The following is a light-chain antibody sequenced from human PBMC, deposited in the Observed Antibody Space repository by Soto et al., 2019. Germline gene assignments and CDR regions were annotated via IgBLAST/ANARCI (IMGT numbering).Light chain of an antibody. CDR1: HNDIGTYDY. J-gene: IGLJ1*01. CDR3: SSFTSNRIYV. Sequence: QSALTQPTSVSGSPGQSITISCTGNHNDIGTYDYVSWYQKHPGRAPRLLIYGVTTRPSGISDRFSASKSGLTASLTISGLQPEDEADYYCSSFTSNRIYVFGPGTKLTVL. CDR2: GVT. V-gene: IGLV2-14*03.